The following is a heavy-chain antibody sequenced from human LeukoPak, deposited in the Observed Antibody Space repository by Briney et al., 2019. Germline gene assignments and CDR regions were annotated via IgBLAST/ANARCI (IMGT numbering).Heavy chain of an antibody. CDR1: GYIFTNYG. J-gene: IGHJ4*02. CDR3: ASYGSGRVYFDY. CDR2: ISAYNGNT. V-gene: IGHV1-18*01. Sequence: GASVKVSCKASGYIFTNYGISWVRQAPGQGLEWMGWISAYNGNTNYAQKLQGRVTMTTDTSTSTAYMELRSLRSDDTAVYYCASYGSGRVYFDYWGQGTLVTVSS. D-gene: IGHD3-10*01.